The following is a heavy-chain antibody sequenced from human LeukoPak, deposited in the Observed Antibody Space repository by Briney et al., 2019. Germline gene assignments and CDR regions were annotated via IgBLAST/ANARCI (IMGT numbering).Heavy chain of an antibody. CDR1: GYSFTSYW. CDR2: IYPGDSDT. Sequence: GESLKISCKGSGYSFTSYWLGWVRQMPEKGLEWMGIIYPGDSDTRYSTSFQGQVTISADKSISTAYLQWSSLKASDTAMYYCARQDGFGLYYFDFWGQGTLVTVSS. V-gene: IGHV5-51*01. D-gene: IGHD3/OR15-3a*01. CDR3: ARQDGFGLYYFDF. J-gene: IGHJ4*02.